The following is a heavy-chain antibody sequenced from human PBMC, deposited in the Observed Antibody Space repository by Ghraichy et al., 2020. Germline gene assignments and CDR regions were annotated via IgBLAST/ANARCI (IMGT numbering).Heavy chain of an antibody. Sequence: SETLSLTCTVSGGSISSSSYYWGWIRQPPGKGLEWIGSIYHSGSTYYNPSLKSRVTISVDTSKNQFSLKLRSVTAADTAVYYCARRYCSGGSCFPFDYWGQGTLVTVSS. D-gene: IGHD2-15*01. V-gene: IGHV4-39*01. CDR3: ARRYCSGGSCFPFDY. CDR1: GGSISSSSYY. CDR2: IYHSGST. J-gene: IGHJ4*02.